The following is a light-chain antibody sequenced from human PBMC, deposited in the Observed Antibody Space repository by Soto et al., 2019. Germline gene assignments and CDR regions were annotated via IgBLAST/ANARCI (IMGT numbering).Light chain of an antibody. CDR2: GAS. J-gene: IGKJ2*01. CDR3: QQYHALPYT. Sequence: DILVTQSPSSLSASVGDRVTITCQASQDISRYIDWYQQKPGQAPKVLIYGASNLIRGVSSRFSGSGSGTHFTFTISSLQPEYFATDYCQQYHALPYTFGQGTKLDIK. CDR1: QDISRY. V-gene: IGKV1-33*01.